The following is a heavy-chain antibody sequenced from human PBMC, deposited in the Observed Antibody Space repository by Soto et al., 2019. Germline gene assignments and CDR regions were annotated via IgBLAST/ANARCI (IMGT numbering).Heavy chain of an antibody. CDR2: ISHSGDST. Sequence: GGSLRLSCAASGFTFSSYAMSWVRQAPGKGLEWVAAISHSGDSTYYPDSVEGRFTIARDNSKNTLYLQMNSLRVEDTAVYYCALAGMSAHWGQGTLVTVSS. V-gene: IGHV3-23*01. CDR1: GFTFSSYA. D-gene: IGHD6-19*01. CDR3: ALAGMSAH. J-gene: IGHJ4*02.